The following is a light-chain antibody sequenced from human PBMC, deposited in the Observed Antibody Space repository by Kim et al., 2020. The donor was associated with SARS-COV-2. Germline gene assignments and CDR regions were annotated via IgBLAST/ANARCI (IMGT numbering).Light chain of an antibody. CDR2: DAS. CDR3: QQRSNWPIT. J-gene: IGKJ5*01. Sequence: EIVLTQSPCTLSLSPGERATLSCGASQSIAFHLAWYQQKPGQAPRLLIFDASNRATGIPARFSGRGSGTDFTLTISSLEPEDFGVYYCQQRSNWPITFGQGTRLEIK. CDR1: QSIAFH. V-gene: IGKV3-11*01.